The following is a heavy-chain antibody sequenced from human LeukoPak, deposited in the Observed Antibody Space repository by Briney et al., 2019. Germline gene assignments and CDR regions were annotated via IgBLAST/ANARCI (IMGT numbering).Heavy chain of an antibody. J-gene: IGHJ4*02. V-gene: IGHV3-23*01. CDR3: AKDTSSGYYAFDY. D-gene: IGHD3-22*01. CDR2: ISGSGGSK. Sequence: GGSLRLSCAASGFTFSSYAMSWVRQAPGKGLEWVSAISGSGGSKYYADSVKGRFTISRDNSKHTLYLQTNSLRAEDPAVYYCAKDTSSGYYAFDYWGQGTLVTVSS. CDR1: GFTFSSYA.